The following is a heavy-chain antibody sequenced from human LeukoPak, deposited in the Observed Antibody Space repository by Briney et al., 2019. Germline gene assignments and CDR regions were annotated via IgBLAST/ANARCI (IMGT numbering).Heavy chain of an antibody. CDR3: ARGRLLRRITIFGVVQYYFDY. CDR1: GGSFSGYY. D-gene: IGHD3-3*01. CDR2: INHSGST. Sequence: SETLSLTCAVYGGSFSGYYWSWIRQPPGKGLEWIGEINHSGSTNYNPSLKSRVTISVDTSKNQFSLKLSSVTAADTAVHYCARGRLLRRITIFGVVQYYFDYWGQGTLVTVSS. V-gene: IGHV4-34*01. J-gene: IGHJ4*02.